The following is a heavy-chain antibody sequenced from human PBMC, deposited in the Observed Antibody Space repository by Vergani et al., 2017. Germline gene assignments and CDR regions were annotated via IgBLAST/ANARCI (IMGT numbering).Heavy chain of an antibody. CDR2: IRDDAGDT. D-gene: IGHD6-13*01. CDR1: DFTFWNHW. Sequence: EVQLVESGGGLVQPGGSLRLSCAASDFTFWNHWMMWVRQAPGKGLEWVASIRDDAGDTHYLDSVKGRFTISRDNAKNSLYLQMNSLTAEDTAVYYCARDYSPVGVDDAFDIWGQGTVVTVSS. J-gene: IGHJ3*02. CDR3: ARDYSPVGVDDAFDI. V-gene: IGHV3-7*01.